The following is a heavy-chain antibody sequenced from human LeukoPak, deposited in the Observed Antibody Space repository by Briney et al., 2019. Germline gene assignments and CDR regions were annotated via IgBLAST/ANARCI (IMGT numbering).Heavy chain of an antibody. CDR2: ISGSGGST. D-gene: IGHD3-22*01. CDR3: TKDSSGYYSNFDY. J-gene: IGHJ4*02. Sequence: GGSLRLSCAASGFTFSSYAMSWVRQAPGKGLEWVLGISGSGGSTYYADSVKGRFTISRDNSENTLYLQMNSLRAEDTAVYYCTKDSSGYYSNFDYWGQGTLVTVSS. V-gene: IGHV3-23*01. CDR1: GFTFSSYA.